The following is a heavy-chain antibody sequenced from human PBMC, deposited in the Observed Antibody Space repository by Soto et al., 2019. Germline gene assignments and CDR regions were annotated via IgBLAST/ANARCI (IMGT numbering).Heavy chain of an antibody. CDR2: INPDGSEK. Sequence: LRLSCAASGFTFSSYSMTWVRQAPGKGLEWVANINPDGSEKFSVDSVKGRFTISRDNAKNSLHLQMNSLRAEDTAVYFCARGYSSSPLFEDYFDYWGQGALVTVSS. V-gene: IGHV3-7*04. D-gene: IGHD6-13*01. CDR3: ARGYSSSPLFEDYFDY. CDR1: GFTFSSYS. J-gene: IGHJ4*02.